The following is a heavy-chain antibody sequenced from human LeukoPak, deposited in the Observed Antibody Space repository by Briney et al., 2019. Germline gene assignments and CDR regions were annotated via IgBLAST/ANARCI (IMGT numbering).Heavy chain of an antibody. V-gene: IGHV3-7*01. D-gene: IGHD3-3*01. J-gene: IGHJ6*02. CDR1: GFTFSSYW. CDR3: ARSNYDFLSAGVYGMDV. Sequence: GGSLRLSCAASGFTFSSYWMSWVRQAPGKGLEWVANIKQGGSGKYYVDSVKGRFTISRDNAKNSLYLQMNSLRAEDTAVYYCARSNYDFLSAGVYGMDVWGQGPTVTVSS. CDR2: IKQGGSGK.